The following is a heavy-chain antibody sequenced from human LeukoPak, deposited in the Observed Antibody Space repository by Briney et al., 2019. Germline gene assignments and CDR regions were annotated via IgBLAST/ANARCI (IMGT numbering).Heavy chain of an antibody. CDR3: ARLSQRGWSGAFDI. V-gene: IGHV1-69*13. CDR2: IIPIFGTA. Sequence: GASVKVSCKASGGTFSSYAISWVRQAPGQGLEWMGGIIPIFGTANYAQKFQGRVTITADESTSTAYMELSSLRSEDTAVYYCARLSQRGWSGAFDIWGQGTMVTVSS. D-gene: IGHD1-26*01. CDR1: GGTFSSYA. J-gene: IGHJ3*02.